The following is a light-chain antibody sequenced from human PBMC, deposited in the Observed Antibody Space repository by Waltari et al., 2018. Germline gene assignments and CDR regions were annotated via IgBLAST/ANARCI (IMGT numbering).Light chain of an antibody. CDR1: QSVSSN. Sequence: EIVMTQSPATLSVSPGERATLSCRASQSVSSNLAWYQQKPGQAPRLLIYGASTRATGIPGRFSGSGSGTEFTLTISSLQSEDFAVYYCQQYNNRLITFGQGTRLEIK. J-gene: IGKJ5*01. V-gene: IGKV3-15*01. CDR2: GAS. CDR3: QQYNNRLIT.